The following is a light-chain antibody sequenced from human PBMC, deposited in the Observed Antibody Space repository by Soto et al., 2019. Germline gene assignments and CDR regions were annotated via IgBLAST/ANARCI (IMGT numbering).Light chain of an antibody. CDR3: QQYKYWPRT. CDR2: GAS. CDR1: QSVNSD. Sequence: EVVMTQSPAILSVSPGERATLSCRASQSVNSDLAWYQQKPGQAPRLLIQGASTRATGIPARFSGSGSGIEFTLTISSLQSEDFAVYYCQQYKYWPRTFGQGTKVDIK. J-gene: IGKJ1*01. V-gene: IGKV3-15*01.